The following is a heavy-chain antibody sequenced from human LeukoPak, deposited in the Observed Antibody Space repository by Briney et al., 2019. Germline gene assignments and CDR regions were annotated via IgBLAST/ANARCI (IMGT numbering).Heavy chain of an antibody. D-gene: IGHD1-1*01. V-gene: IGHV3-7*05. CDR3: TRGGGTFPY. CDR2: IKDDGGEK. J-gene: IGHJ4*02. CDR1: GFTFSSYW. Sequence: GGSLRLSCAASGFTFSSYWMSWVRQAPGKGLEWVANIKDDGGEKYYVDSVRGRFTISRDNAKNSLYLQMNSLTAEDTAVYYCTRGGGTFPYWGQGTLVTVSS.